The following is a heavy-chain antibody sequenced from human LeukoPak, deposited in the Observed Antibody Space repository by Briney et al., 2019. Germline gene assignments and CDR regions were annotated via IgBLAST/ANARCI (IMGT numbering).Heavy chain of an antibody. Sequence: SETLSLTCAVYGGSFSGYYWSWIRQPPGKGLEWIGEINHSGSTNYNPSLKSRVTISVDTSKNPFSLKLSSVTAADTAVYYCARRKGYVGWFDPWGQGTLVTVSS. CDR2: INHSGST. V-gene: IGHV4-34*01. J-gene: IGHJ5*02. D-gene: IGHD1-1*01. CDR1: GGSFSGYY. CDR3: ARRKGYVGWFDP.